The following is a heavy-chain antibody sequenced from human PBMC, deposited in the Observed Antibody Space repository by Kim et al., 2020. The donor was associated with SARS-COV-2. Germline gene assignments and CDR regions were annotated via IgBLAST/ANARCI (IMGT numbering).Heavy chain of an antibody. CDR3: ARGGPVVPAAAYYYYYYGMDV. V-gene: IGHV1-69*13. J-gene: IGHJ6*02. CDR2: IIPIFGTA. D-gene: IGHD2-2*01. Sequence: SVKVSCKASGGTFSSYAISWVRQAPGQGLEWMGGIIPIFGTANYAQKLQGRVTITADESTSTAYMELSSLRSEDTAVYYCARGGPVVPAAAYYYYYYGMDVWGQGTTVTVSS. CDR1: GGTFSSYA.